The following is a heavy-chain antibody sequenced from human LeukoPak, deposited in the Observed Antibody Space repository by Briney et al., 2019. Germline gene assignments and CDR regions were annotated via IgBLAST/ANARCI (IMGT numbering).Heavy chain of an antibody. Sequence: GGSLRLSCAASGFTFDDHGLSWVRQAPGKGLVWVSRINTDGSSTTYADSVKGRFTISRDNAKNSLYLQMNSLRAEDTAVYYCARGLGWGLRILTGYYQGRRYDAFDIWGQGTMVTVSS. CDR3: ARGLGWGLRILTGYYQGRRYDAFDI. D-gene: IGHD3-9*01. CDR2: INTDGSST. CDR1: GFTFDDHG. V-gene: IGHV3-74*01. J-gene: IGHJ3*02.